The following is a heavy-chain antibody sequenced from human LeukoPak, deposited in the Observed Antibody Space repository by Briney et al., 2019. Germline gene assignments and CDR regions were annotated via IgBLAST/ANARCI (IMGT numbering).Heavy chain of an antibody. J-gene: IGHJ4*02. CDR3: AKAGAYDSSGSFDY. Sequence: GGSLRLSCAASGFTFDDYAMHWVRQAPGMGLEWVSGISWNSGSIGYADSVKGRFTISRDNAKNSLYLQMNSLRAEDTALYYCAKAGAYDSSGSFDYWGQGTLVTVSS. CDR1: GFTFDDYA. V-gene: IGHV3-9*01. CDR2: ISWNSGSI. D-gene: IGHD3-22*01.